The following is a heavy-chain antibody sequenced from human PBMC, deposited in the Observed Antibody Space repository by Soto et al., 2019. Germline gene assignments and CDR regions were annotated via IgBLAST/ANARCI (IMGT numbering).Heavy chain of an antibody. CDR3: ARDQLEGNWFDP. J-gene: IGHJ5*02. V-gene: IGHV4-30-2*01. CDR1: GGSISSGGYS. D-gene: IGHD1-1*01. Sequence: QLQLQESGSGLVRPSQTLSLTCAVSGGSISSGGYSWNWIRQPPGKGLEWIGYIYHSGSTLYNPCPKSRVTISVDKSRNQCYLQLSSVTAADTAVYYCARDQLEGNWFDPWGQGTLVTVSS. CDR2: IYHSGST.